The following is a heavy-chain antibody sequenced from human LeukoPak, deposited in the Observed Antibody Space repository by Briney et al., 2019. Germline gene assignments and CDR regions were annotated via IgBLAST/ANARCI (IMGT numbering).Heavy chain of an antibody. D-gene: IGHD5-12*01. J-gene: IGHJ4*02. Sequence: GESLRLSCAASGFTISSYAMSWVSQVPGMGLAWVSAISGTGGSTYYADSVRGRFTISRDNSKNTLYLQMNSLRAEDTAVYYCAKGGLRIHSDYWGQGTLVTVSS. CDR3: AKGGLRIHSDY. CDR1: GFTISSYA. CDR2: ISGTGGST. V-gene: IGHV3-23*01.